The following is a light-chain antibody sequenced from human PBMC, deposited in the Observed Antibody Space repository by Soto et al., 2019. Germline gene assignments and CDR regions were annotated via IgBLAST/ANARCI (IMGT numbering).Light chain of an antibody. V-gene: IGKV3-20*01. J-gene: IGKJ4*01. Sequence: EIVLTQSPGTLSLSPGERATLSCRASQSVSSGYLAWYQQKPGQAPSLLIYGASSRAPGIPDRFSGSGSGTDFTLTISRLEPEDFAVYYCQQYGSSPLTFGGGTKVEIK. CDR1: QSVSSGY. CDR2: GAS. CDR3: QQYGSSPLT.